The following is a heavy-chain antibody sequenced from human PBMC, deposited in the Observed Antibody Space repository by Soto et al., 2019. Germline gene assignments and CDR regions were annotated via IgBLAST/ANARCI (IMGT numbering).Heavy chain of an antibody. CDR1: GYSFTSYW. J-gene: IGHJ5*02. CDR2: IYPGDSDT. Sequence: GESLKISCKGSGYSFTSYWIGWVRQMPGKGLEWMGIIYPGDSDTRYSPSFQGQVTISADKSIGTAYLQWSSLKASATAMYYCARLEESEKAFFITGLGWFDPWGQGTLVTVSS. CDR3: ARLEESEKAFFITGLGWFDP. D-gene: IGHD1-20*01. V-gene: IGHV5-51*01.